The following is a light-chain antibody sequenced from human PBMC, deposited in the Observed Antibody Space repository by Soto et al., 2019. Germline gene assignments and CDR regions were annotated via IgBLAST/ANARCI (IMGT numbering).Light chain of an antibody. CDR1: QSVSSN. J-gene: IGKJ1*01. CDR2: GAS. CDR3: QHFGNSIWT. Sequence: EIVITQSPATLSVSPGERATLSCRASQSVSSNLAWYQQKPGQAPRILIYGASTRETGIPARFLCSGAGPECTRTISGLEPEDVSVDCCQHFGNSIWTFGQGTKVDIK. V-gene: IGKV3-15*01.